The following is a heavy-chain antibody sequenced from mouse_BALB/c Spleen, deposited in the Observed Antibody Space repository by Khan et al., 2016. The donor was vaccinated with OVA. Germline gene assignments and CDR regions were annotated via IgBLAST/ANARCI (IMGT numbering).Heavy chain of an antibody. Sequence: QVQLKQPGPGPVAPSQSLSITCTISGFSLTSYGVHWVRQPAGKGLEWLVVIWSDGRTTYNSALKSRLSISKDNSKSQVFLKVNSLQTDDTAVYXGARQVCPGYFDDWGAGTTVTVSS. V-gene: IGHV2-6-1*01. CDR3: ARQVCPGYFDD. D-gene: IGHD6-1*01. J-gene: IGHJ1*01. CDR2: IWSDGRT. CDR1: GFSLTSYG.